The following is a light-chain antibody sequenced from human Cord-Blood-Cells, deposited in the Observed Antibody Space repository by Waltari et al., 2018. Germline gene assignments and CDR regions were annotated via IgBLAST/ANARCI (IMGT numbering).Light chain of an antibody. V-gene: IGLV2-8*01. CDR2: DVS. J-gene: IGLJ2*01. CDR1: SSDVGGSKY. Sequence: QSALTQPPSAPGSPGQSVTISCTGTSSDVGGSKYVSCYQQHPGTAPTLMIYDVSKRPSGVPDRFSGSKSGNTASLTVSGLQAEDEADYYCSSYAGSNNLVFGGGTKLTVL. CDR3: SSYAGSNNLV.